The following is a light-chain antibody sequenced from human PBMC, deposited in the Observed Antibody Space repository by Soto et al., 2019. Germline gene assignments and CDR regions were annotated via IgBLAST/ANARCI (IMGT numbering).Light chain of an antibody. V-gene: IGKV3-11*01. J-gene: IGKJ5*01. CDR2: DAS. Sequence: DIVLTQSPATLSLSPGDRVTLSCRASQTVGRFLSWYQHSPGQRPRLLVYDASNRATGVPARFSGSGSETDFPLTISRLEPEDFAVYYCQQSLHRPITFGPGTRLEIK. CDR1: QTVGRF. CDR3: QQSLHRPIT.